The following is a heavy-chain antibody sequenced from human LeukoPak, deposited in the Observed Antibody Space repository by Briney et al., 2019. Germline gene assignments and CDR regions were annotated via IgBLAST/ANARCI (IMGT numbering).Heavy chain of an antibody. Sequence: ASVKVSCKASGYTFTCYYMHGVRQAPGQGLEWMGWINPNSGGTNYAQKFQGRVTMTRDTSISTAYMELSRLRSDDTAVYYCAREVDRRNWFDPWGQGTLVTVSS. J-gene: IGHJ5*02. V-gene: IGHV1-2*02. CDR2: INPNSGGT. D-gene: IGHD2-15*01. CDR3: AREVDRRNWFDP. CDR1: GYTFTCYY.